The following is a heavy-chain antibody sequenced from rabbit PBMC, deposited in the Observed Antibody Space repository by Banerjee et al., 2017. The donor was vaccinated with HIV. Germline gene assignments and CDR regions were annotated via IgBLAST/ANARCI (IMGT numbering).Heavy chain of an antibody. Sequence: EESGGDLVKPEGSLTLTCTASGFSFSSSYWICWVRQAPGKGLEWIACIYAGSSGSTYYASWAKGRFTISRSTSLNTVDLKMTSLTAADTATYFCVRDQAGDADYGPYYLNLWGQGTLVTVS. D-gene: IGHD2-1*01. CDR2: IYAGSSGST. CDR1: GFSFSSSYW. J-gene: IGHJ4*01. CDR3: VRDQAGDADYGPYYLNL. V-gene: IGHV1S45*01.